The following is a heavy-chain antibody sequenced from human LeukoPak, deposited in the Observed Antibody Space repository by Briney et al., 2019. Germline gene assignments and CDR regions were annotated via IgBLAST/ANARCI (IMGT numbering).Heavy chain of an antibody. J-gene: IGHJ4*02. CDR3: AREEPTCTNSVCGFDY. D-gene: IGHD2-8*01. Sequence: SETLSLTCTVSGGSISSYYWSWIRQPPGKGLEWIGYIYYSGSTNYNPSLKSRVTISVDTSKNQFSLKLSSVTAADTAVYYCAREEPTCTNSVCGFDYWGQGTLVTVSS. CDR2: IYYSGST. CDR1: GGSISSYY. V-gene: IGHV4-59*12.